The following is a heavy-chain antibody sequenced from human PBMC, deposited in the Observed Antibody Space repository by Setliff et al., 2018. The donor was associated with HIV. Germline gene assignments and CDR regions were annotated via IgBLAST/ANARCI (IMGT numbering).Heavy chain of an antibody. CDR2: FYYSGST. Sequence: PSETLSLTCAVSGGSISSSNYYWVWIRQPPGKELEWIGSFYYSGSTYYNPSLKSRVTISLDTSKNQFSLKVGSVTAADTAVYYCAAKKSGDYPFNWGQGTPVTVSS. J-gene: IGHJ4*02. CDR1: GGSISSSNYY. CDR3: AAKKSGDYPFN. D-gene: IGHD4-17*01. V-gene: IGHV4-39*07.